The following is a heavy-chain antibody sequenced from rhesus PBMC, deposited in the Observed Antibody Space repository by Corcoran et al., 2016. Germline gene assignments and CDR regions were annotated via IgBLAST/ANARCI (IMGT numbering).Heavy chain of an antibody. CDR2: IIGNSGRT. J-gene: IGHJ4*01. CDR1: GDSISSGYY. D-gene: IGHD2-2*01. Sequence: QVRLQESGPGLVKPSETLSLTCAVSGDSISSGYYWGWIRQPPGKGLEYIGYIIGNSGRTYYNPSLRSRVTISKDTSKNQFSLRLNSVTAADTAVYYCAKDPAMAYWGQGVLVTVSS. V-gene: IGHV4-99*02. CDR3: AKDPAMAY.